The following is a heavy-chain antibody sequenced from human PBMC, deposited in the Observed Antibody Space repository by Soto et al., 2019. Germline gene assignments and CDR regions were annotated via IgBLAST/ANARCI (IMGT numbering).Heavy chain of an antibody. J-gene: IGHJ6*02. V-gene: IGHV3-30*03. CDR3: ARDPEGGWLQFRPYYYYGMDV. CDR2: ISHDGSNN. Sequence: AVISHDGSNNYCADAVKGRFYMSRDNSKNTLYLPMNSLRADDTAVYYCARDPEGGWLQFRPYYYYGMDVWGQGPTVTVSS. D-gene: IGHD5-12*01.